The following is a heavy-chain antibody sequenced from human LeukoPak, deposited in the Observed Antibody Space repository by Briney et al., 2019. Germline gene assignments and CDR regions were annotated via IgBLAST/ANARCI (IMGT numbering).Heavy chain of an antibody. D-gene: IGHD3-22*01. J-gene: IGHJ5*02. CDR2: ISSSSSLI. CDR3: ARVFDDYYDSSADPPLWFDP. V-gene: IGHV3-48*02. Sequence: PGGSLRLSCAASGFTFSNYGMNWGRQAPGKGLEWISYISSSSSLIYYADSVKGRFTISRDNAKNSLYLQMNSLRDEDTAVYYCARVFDDYYDSSADPPLWFDPWGQGTLVTVSS. CDR1: GFTFSNYG.